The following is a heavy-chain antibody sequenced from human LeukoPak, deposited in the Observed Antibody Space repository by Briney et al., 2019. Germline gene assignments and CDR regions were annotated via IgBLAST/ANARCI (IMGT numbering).Heavy chain of an antibody. CDR2: IYYSGST. J-gene: IGHJ4*02. V-gene: IGHV4-59*08. Sequence: SETLSLTCTVSGGSISSYYWSWIRQPPGKGLEWIGYIYYSGSTNYNPSLKSRVTISVDTSKNQFSLKLSSVTAADTAVYYCARLYYDYVWGSYLYFDYWGQGTLVTVSS. CDR3: ARLYYDYVWGSYLYFDY. D-gene: IGHD3-16*01. CDR1: GGSISSYY.